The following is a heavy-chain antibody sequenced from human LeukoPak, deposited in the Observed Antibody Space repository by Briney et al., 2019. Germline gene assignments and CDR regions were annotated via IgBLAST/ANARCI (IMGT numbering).Heavy chain of an antibody. Sequence: GGSLSLSCCASGFSFHNYAMNWVRQAPGRGREWVSLIIGSSGSTFYADSVKGRFTISRDKSKNTLYLQMNSLRADDTAVYYCAKGAYDYIEIAYFDYWGQGSLVTVSS. J-gene: IGHJ4*02. D-gene: IGHD5-12*01. CDR1: GFSFHNYA. CDR3: AKGAYDYIEIAYFDY. V-gene: IGHV3-23*01. CDR2: IIGSSGST.